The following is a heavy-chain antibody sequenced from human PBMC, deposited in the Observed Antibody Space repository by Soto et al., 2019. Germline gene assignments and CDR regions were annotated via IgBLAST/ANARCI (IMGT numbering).Heavy chain of an antibody. D-gene: IGHD2-15*01. CDR2: ISGSGGST. V-gene: IGHV3-23*01. CDR3: AKGQSRPIVVVVAATPYFDY. Sequence: GGSLRLSCAASGFTFSSYAMSWVRQAPGKGLEWVSAISGSGGSTYYADSVKGRFTISRDNSKNTLYLQMNSLRAEDTAVYYCAKGQSRPIVVVVAATPYFDYWGQGTLVTVSS. CDR1: GFTFSSYA. J-gene: IGHJ4*02.